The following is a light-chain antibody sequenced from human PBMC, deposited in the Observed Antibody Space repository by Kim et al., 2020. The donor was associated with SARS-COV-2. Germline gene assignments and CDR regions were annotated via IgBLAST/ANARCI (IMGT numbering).Light chain of an antibody. V-gene: IGKV1-5*01. CDR1: QSITSW. J-gene: IGKJ2*03. Sequence: GDRVAITCRASQSITSWLAWYQQKPGSPPKLLIYDVSTLESGVPSRFSGSGSGTDFTLTISSLQPDDFATYYCQQYNTYSGYSFGQGTKLE. CDR2: DVS. CDR3: QQYNTYSGYS.